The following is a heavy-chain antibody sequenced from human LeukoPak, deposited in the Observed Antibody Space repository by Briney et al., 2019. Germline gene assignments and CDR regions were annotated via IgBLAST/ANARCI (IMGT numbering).Heavy chain of an antibody. D-gene: IGHD6-19*01. V-gene: IGHV3-30*04. J-gene: IGHJ4*02. CDR3: ARDSGIAVRLFDY. Sequence: GGSLRLSCAASGFTFSSYAMHWVRQAPGKGLEWVAVISYDGSNKYYADSVKGRFTISRDNSKNTLYLQMYSLRAEDTAVYCCARDSGIAVRLFDYWGQGTLVTVSS. CDR2: ISYDGSNK. CDR1: GFTFSSYA.